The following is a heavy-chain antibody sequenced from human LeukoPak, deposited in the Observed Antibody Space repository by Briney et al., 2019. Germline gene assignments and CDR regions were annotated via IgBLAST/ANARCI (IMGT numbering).Heavy chain of an antibody. Sequence: ASVKVSCKASGYTFTSYYMHWVRQAPGQGLEWMGIINPSGGSTSYAQKFQGRVTMTRDTSTSTVYMELSSLRPEDTAVYYCARDTMAYSSASYYFDYRGQGTLVTVSS. J-gene: IGHJ4*02. CDR2: INPSGGST. V-gene: IGHV1-46*01. D-gene: IGHD6-6*01. CDR3: ARDTMAYSSASYYFDY. CDR1: GYTFTSYY.